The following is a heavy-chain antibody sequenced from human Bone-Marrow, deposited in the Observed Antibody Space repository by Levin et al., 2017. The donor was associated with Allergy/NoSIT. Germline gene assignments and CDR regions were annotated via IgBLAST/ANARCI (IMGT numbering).Heavy chain of an antibody. D-gene: IGHD4-23*01. CDR1: GLAFSDYY. J-gene: IGHJ4*01. Sequence: PGGSLRLSCAASGLAFSDYYMGWVRQAPGKGLEWVASISNTFSTNYAESVKGRFTISRDNATKSLFLHMNGLRDEDTAMYYCAKSTDYGGWDHFDYWGLGTLVTVSS. CDR3: AKSTDYGGWDHFDY. CDR2: ISNTFST. V-gene: IGHV3-69-1*01.